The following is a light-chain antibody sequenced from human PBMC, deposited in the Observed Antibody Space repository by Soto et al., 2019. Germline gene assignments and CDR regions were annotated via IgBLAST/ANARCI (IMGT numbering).Light chain of an antibody. CDR2: KAS. Sequence: DIQMTQSPSTLSASLGDRVSINCRASQSISAWLAWYQQKPGKAPRLLIYKASTLEIGVPSRFRGSGSGTEFTLTISSLQPDDVAIYYCQQYNDYSWTFGQGTKVDIK. J-gene: IGKJ1*01. V-gene: IGKV1-5*03. CDR1: QSISAW. CDR3: QQYNDYSWT.